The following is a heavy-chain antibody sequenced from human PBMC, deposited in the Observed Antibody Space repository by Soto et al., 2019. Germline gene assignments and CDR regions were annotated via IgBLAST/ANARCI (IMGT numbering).Heavy chain of an antibody. J-gene: IGHJ6*02. Sequence: SETLSLTCTVSGGSISSSSYYWGWIRHPPGKGLEWIGSIYYSGSTYYNPSLKSRVTISVDTSKSQFSLKLSSVTAADTAVYYCARPRSYCSSTSCLQGHLYGMDVWGQGPTVTV. CDR3: ARPRSYCSSTSCLQGHLYGMDV. CDR1: GGSISSSSYY. V-gene: IGHV4-39*01. CDR2: IYYSGST. D-gene: IGHD2-2*01.